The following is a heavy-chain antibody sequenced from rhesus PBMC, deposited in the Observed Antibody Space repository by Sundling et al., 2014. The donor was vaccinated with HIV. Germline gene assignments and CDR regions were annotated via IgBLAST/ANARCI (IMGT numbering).Heavy chain of an antibody. D-gene: IGHD2-27*01. CDR2: IGGYSGNT. CDR3: ATETLYCSGTYCYGGYWYFDL. CDR1: GYSISSGYG. Sequence: QVQLQESGPGLVKPSETLSLTCAVSGYSISSGYGWSWIRQPPGKGLEWIGFIGGYSGNTDYDPSLKSRVTISKDTSKNQFSLKLSSVTAADTAVYYCATETLYCSGTYCYGGYWYFDLWGPGTPITISS. J-gene: IGHJ2*01. V-gene: IGHV4-127*01.